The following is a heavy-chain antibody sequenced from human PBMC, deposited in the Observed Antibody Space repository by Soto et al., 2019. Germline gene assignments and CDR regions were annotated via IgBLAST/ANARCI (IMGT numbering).Heavy chain of an antibody. CDR1: GFTFSSYA. CDR3: AKDREGSYYDFWSGYYIILLGY. J-gene: IGHJ4*02. CDR2: ISGSGGST. Sequence: GGSLRLSCAASGFTFSSYAMSWVRQAPGKGLEWVSAISGSGGSTYYADSVKGRFTISRDNSKNTLYLQMNSLRAEDTAVYYCAKDREGSYYDFWSGYYIILLGYWGQGT. V-gene: IGHV3-23*01. D-gene: IGHD3-3*01.